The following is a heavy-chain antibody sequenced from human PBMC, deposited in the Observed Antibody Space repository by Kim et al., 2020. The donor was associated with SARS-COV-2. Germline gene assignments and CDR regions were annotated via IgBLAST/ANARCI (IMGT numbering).Heavy chain of an antibody. Sequence: QKFQGRVTITRDTSASTAYMELSSLRSEDTAVYYCARVYASSGYYSLFDYWGQGTLVTVSS. V-gene: IGHV1-3*01. D-gene: IGHD3-22*01. CDR3: ARVYASSGYYSLFDY. J-gene: IGHJ4*02.